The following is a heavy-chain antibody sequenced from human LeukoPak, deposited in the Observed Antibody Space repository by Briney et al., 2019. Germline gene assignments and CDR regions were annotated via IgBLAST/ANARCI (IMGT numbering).Heavy chain of an antibody. CDR3: ARDSARYDSSGYYVY. V-gene: IGHV3-7*01. J-gene: IGHJ4*02. D-gene: IGHD3-22*01. Sequence: PGGSLRLSCAASGFTFSSYWMSWVRQAPGKGLEWVANIKQDGSEKYYVDSVKGRFTISRDNAKNSLYLQMNSLRAEDTAVFYCARDSARYDSSGYYVYWGQGTLVTVSS. CDR1: GFTFSSYW. CDR2: IKQDGSEK.